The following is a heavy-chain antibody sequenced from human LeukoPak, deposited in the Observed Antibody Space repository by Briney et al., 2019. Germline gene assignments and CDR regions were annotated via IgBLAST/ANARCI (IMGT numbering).Heavy chain of an antibody. D-gene: IGHD3-10*01. V-gene: IGHV4-39*01. CDR1: GGSISSSSYY. CDR2: IYYSGST. Sequence: SETLSLTCTVSGGSISSSSYYWGWIRQPPGKGLEWIGSIYYSGSTYYNPSLKSRVTISVDTSKNQFSLKLSSVTAADTAVYYCARGHRAEITMVRGGLDYWGQGTLVTVSS. CDR3: ARGHRAEITMVRGGLDY. J-gene: IGHJ4*02.